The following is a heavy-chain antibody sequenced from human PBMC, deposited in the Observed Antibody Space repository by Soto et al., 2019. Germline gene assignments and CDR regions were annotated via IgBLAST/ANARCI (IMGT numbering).Heavy chain of an antibody. J-gene: IGHJ4*02. CDR1: SGSFSGYY. CDR2: ISQSGHT. V-gene: IGHV4-34*01. D-gene: IGHD6-6*01. Sequence: SETLSLTCSIYSGSFSGYYWSWIRQPPGKGLEWIGEISQSGHTNYSPSLKSRVSISIDTSKKQFSLNLASVSAADTAVYYCARAPKVSGSSQTRPDFWGQGTMVTVSS. CDR3: ARAPKVSGSSQTRPDF.